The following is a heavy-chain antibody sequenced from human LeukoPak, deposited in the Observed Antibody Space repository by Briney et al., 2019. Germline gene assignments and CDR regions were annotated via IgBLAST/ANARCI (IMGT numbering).Heavy chain of an antibody. CDR3: AIQRGD. D-gene: IGHD3-10*01. V-gene: IGHV3-30*03. Sequence: GGSLRLSCAASGFTFSSYGMHWVRQAPGKGLEWVAVISYDGSNKYYADSVKGRFTISRDNSKNTLYLQMNSLRAEDTAVYYCAIQRGDWGQGTLVTVSS. CDR1: GFTFSSYG. J-gene: IGHJ4*02. CDR2: ISYDGSNK.